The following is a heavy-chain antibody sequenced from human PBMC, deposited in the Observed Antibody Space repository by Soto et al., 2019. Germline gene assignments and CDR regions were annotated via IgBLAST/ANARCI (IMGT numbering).Heavy chain of an antibody. CDR1: GFTFSDSY. J-gene: IGHJ6*02. V-gene: IGHV3-11*01. CDR3: ARVSWREKYGMDV. CDR2: ITFSGNTV. Sequence: GGSLRLSCAASGFTFSDSYMSWIRQAPGKGLEWISYITFSGNTVYYADSLKGRFTIPRDNAKNSLYLQMNRLRAEDTAVYYCARVSWREKYGMDVWGQGTTVTVSS.